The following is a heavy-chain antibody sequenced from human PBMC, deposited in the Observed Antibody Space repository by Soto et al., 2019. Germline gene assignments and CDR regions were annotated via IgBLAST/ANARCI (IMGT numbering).Heavy chain of an antibody. CDR2: VIPKYDSV. V-gene: IGHV1-69*06. J-gene: IGHJ4*02. D-gene: IGHD3-10*01. CDR3: ATWRSYSGSYCFDY. CDR1: GGTSNSYT. Sequence: QVQLVQSGAEVKKPGSSVTVSCEASGGTSNSYTINWVRQAPGQGLEWIGQVIPKYDSVNYAQSFQGRVSISADKSTNTAYMELSSLRSEDTALYYCATWRSYSGSYCFDYWGQGTLVGVSS.